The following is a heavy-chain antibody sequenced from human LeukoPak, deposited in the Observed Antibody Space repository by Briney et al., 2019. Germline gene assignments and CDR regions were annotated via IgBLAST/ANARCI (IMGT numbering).Heavy chain of an antibody. V-gene: IGHV4-34*01. Sequence: SETLSLTCAVYGGSFSGYYWSWIRQPPGKGLEWIGEINHSGSTNYNPSLKSRVTISVDTSKNQFSLKLRSVTAADTAVYYCARARQYYYDSSGYYLYWGQGTLVTVSS. CDR2: INHSGST. CDR3: ARARQYYYDSSGYYLY. D-gene: IGHD3-22*01. CDR1: GGSFSGYY. J-gene: IGHJ4*02.